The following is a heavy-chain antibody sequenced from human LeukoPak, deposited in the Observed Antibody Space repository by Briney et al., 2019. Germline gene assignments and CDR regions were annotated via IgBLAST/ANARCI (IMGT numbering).Heavy chain of an antibody. J-gene: IGHJ4*02. CDR2: ISSGSGYI. V-gene: IGHV3-21*01. CDR1: GFTFSTYS. D-gene: IGHD2-15*01. Sequence: GGSLRLSCAASGFTFSTYSMNWVRQAAGKGLEWVSSISSGSGYIYYADSVKGRFTISRDNAKNSLYLQMNSLRAEDTAVYYCARDGVYCSGGSCDHLDYWGQGTLVTVSS. CDR3: ARDGVYCSGGSCDHLDY.